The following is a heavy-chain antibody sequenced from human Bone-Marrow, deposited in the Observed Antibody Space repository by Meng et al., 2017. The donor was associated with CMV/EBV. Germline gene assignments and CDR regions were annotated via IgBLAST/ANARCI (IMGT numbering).Heavy chain of an antibody. CDR1: GFTFSSYD. CDR3: ARGYPSGFDP. CDR2: IATDGAT. J-gene: IGHJ5*02. V-gene: IGHV3-13*01. D-gene: IGHD1-1*01. Sequence: GESLKISCATSGFTFSSYDMHWVRQPTGKGLEWVSGIATDGATFYTGSVKGRFTTSRENGMNSLYLQMNSLRADDTAVYYCARGYPSGFDPWGQGTLVTVSS.